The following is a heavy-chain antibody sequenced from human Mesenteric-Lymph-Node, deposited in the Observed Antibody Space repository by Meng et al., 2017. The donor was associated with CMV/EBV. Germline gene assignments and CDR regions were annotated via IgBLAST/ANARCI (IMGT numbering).Heavy chain of an antibody. J-gene: IGHJ4*02. CDR3: ARDRSERYDFWSGYYPADY. V-gene: IGHV3-66*01. CDR2: IYSGGST. Sequence: GGSLRLSCAASGFTVSSNYMSWVRQAPGKGLEWVSVIYSGGSTYYADSVKGRFTISRDNAKNSLYLQMNSLRAEDTAVYYCARDRSERYDFWSGYYPADYWGQGTLVTVSS. D-gene: IGHD3-3*01. CDR1: GFTVSSNY.